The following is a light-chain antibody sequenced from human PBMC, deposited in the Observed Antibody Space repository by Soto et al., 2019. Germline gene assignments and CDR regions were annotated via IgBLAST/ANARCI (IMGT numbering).Light chain of an antibody. CDR2: SNN. CDR3: AAWDDSLNGPGA. V-gene: IGLV1-44*01. J-gene: IGLJ1*01. CDR1: SSNIGINT. Sequence: QLVLTQPPSASGTPGQRVTISCSGSSSNIGINTVNWYQQLPGTAPKLLIYSNNQRPSGVPDRFSGSKSGTSASLAISGLQSEDEADYYCAAWDDSLNGPGAFGTGTKVTVL.